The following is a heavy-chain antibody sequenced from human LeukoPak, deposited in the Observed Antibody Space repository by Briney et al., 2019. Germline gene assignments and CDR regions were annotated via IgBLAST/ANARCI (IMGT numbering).Heavy chain of an antibody. D-gene: IGHD2-15*01. CDR1: GGSISSSSYY. CDR2: IYYSGST. CDR3: ARCCSGGSCYPNNWFDP. J-gene: IGHJ5*02. Sequence: PSETLSLTCTVSGGSISSSSYYWGWIRQPPGKGLEWIGSIYYSGSTYYNPSLKSRVTISVDTSKNQFSLKLSSVTAADTAVYYCARCCSGGSCYPNNWFDPWGQGTLVTVSS. V-gene: IGHV4-39*01.